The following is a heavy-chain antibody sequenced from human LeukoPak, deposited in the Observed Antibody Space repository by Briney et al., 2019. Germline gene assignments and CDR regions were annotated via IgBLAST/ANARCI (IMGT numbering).Heavy chain of an antibody. Sequence: GGSLRLSCAASGFTFRSYEMNWVRQAPGKGLEWVSYISSSGSTIYYADSVKGRFTISRDNAKNSLYLQMNSLRAEDTAVYYCAREILAPGKTHDYWGQGTLVTVSS. CDR3: AREILAPGKTHDY. J-gene: IGHJ4*02. CDR2: ISSSGSTI. V-gene: IGHV3-48*03. CDR1: GFTFRSYE.